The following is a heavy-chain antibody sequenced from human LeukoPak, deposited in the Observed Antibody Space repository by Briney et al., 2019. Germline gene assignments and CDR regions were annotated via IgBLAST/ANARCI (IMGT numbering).Heavy chain of an antibody. D-gene: IGHD3-10*01. CDR1: RFIFSSYG. Sequence: GGSLRLSCAAYRFIFSSYGMHWVRQAPGKGLEWVAVISYDESNKYYADSVKGRFTISRDNSKNTLYLQMNSLGAEDTAVYYCAKDHSGSYYPNWFDPWGQGTRVTVSS. CDR3: AKDHSGSYYPNWFDP. V-gene: IGHV3-30*18. J-gene: IGHJ5*02. CDR2: ISYDESNK.